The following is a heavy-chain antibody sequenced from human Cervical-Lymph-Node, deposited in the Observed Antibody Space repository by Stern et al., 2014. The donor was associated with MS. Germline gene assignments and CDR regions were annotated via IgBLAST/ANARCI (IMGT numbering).Heavy chain of an antibody. J-gene: IGHJ6*02. CDR3: AKVGSDWYYSYYGMDV. V-gene: IGHV3-30*18. CDR2: ISYDGSNK. Sequence: VQLVESGGGVVQPGRSLRISCVASGFTFSRYGMHWVRQAPGKGLEWVSFISYDGSNKYYAVSVKGRFTISRDNSKNTLYLQMSSLRAEDTAVYYCAKVGSDWYYSYYGMDVWGQGTTVTVSS. D-gene: IGHD6-19*01. CDR1: GFTFSRYG.